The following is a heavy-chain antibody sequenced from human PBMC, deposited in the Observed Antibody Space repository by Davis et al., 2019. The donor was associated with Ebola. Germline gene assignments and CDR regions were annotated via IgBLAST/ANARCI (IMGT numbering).Heavy chain of an antibody. Sequence: PSETLSLTCTVSGGSISSSSYYWGWIRQPPGKGLEWIGSIYYSGSTYYNPSLKSRVTISVDTSKNQFSLKLSSVTAADTAVYYCARAGLDIVVVVAARNWFDPWGQGTLVTVSS. V-gene: IGHV4-39*07. J-gene: IGHJ5*02. CDR3: ARAGLDIVVVVAARNWFDP. CDR2: IYYSGST. D-gene: IGHD2-15*01. CDR1: GGSISSSSYY.